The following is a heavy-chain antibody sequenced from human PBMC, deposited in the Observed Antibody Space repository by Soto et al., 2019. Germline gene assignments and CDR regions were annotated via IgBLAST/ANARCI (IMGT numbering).Heavy chain of an antibody. CDR2: ISGSGGST. J-gene: IGHJ6*03. V-gene: IGHV3-23*01. CDR1: GFTFSSYA. CDR3: AKDQPSTTGTSGCYYMDV. D-gene: IGHD1-1*01. Sequence: GGSLRLSCAASGFTFSSYAMSWVRQAPGKGLEWVSAISGSGGSTYYADSVKGRFTISRDNSKNTLYLQMNSLRAEDTAVYYCAKDQPSTTGTSGCYYMDVWGKGTTVTVSS.